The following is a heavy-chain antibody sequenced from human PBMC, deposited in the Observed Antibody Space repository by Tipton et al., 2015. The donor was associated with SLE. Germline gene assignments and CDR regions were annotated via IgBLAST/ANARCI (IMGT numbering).Heavy chain of an antibody. J-gene: IGHJ4*02. CDR1: GFNFANYA. Sequence: SLRLSCAASGFNFANYAMSWVRQAPGKGLEAVSLIYAATSDTYYSDSVKGRFTISRDNSNNTLYLQMNSLRAEDTAVYYCARDYGYFDYWGQGTLVTVSS. V-gene: IGHV3-23*03. CDR2: IYAATSDT. D-gene: IGHD3-16*01. CDR3: ARDYGYFDY.